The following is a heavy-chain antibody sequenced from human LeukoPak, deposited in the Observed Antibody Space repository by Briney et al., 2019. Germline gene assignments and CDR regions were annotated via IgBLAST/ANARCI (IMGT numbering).Heavy chain of an antibody. D-gene: IGHD3-10*02. CDR2: INPNSGGT. Sequence: ASVKVSCKASGYTFTGYYMHWVRQAPGQGLEWMGWINPNSGGTYYADSVKGRFTISRDNAKNSLYLRMNSLRAEDTVVYYCAELGITMIGGVWGKGTTVTISS. CDR1: GYTFTGYY. V-gene: IGHV1-2*02. J-gene: IGHJ6*04. CDR3: AELGITMIGGV.